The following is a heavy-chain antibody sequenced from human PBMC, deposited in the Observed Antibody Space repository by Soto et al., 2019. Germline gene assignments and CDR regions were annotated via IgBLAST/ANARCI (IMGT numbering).Heavy chain of an antibody. D-gene: IGHD3-22*01. V-gene: IGHV3-53*02. CDR1: GFTVSSNY. Sequence: EVQLVETGGGLIQPGGSLRLSCAASGFTVSSNYMSWVRQAPGKGLEWVSVIYSGGSTYYADSVKGRFTISRDNSKNTLYLQMNSLRAEDTAVYYCARGYYDSSGYYPFYFYYWGQGSLVTVSS. J-gene: IGHJ4*02. CDR3: ARGYYDSSGYYPFYFYY. CDR2: IYSGGST.